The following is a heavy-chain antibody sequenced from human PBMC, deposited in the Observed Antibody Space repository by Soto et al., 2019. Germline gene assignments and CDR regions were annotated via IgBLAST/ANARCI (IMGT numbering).Heavy chain of an antibody. Sequence: EVQLVESGGGLVQPGGSVKLSCAASGFTFSGSGIHWVRQASGKGLEWVGRVKTRSYSYATAYTASVEGRFTISRDDSKNTAYLQMNSLKTEDTAVYYCARLQARGDDYNSPPYYLDYWGQGTLVTVSS. V-gene: IGHV3-73*02. CDR3: ARLQARGDDYNSPPYYLDY. D-gene: IGHD3-10*01. J-gene: IGHJ4*02. CDR2: VKTRSYSYAT. CDR1: GFTFSGSG.